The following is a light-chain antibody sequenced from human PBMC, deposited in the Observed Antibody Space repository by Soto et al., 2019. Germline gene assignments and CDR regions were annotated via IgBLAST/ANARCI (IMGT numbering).Light chain of an antibody. J-gene: IGLJ1*01. Sequence: QSVLTQPSSVSGSPGQSITISCTGTSSDVGGYNYVSWYQQHPGKTPKLLIFEVSNRPSGVSNRFSGSKSGNTASLTISGLQAEDEADYYCSSSTGSSTYVFGTGTKVNVL. CDR3: SSSTGSSTYV. V-gene: IGLV2-14*01. CDR2: EVS. CDR1: SSDVGGYNY.